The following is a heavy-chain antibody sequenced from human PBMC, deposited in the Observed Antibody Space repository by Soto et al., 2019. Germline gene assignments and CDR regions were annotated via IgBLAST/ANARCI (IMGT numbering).Heavy chain of an antibody. CDR3: ARDPAIYSGKFDYGLDV. Sequence: EVQLVESGGGLVQAGGSLRLFCAASGFTFSNYEMNWVRQAPGKGLEWVSYIGTRGRTIYYADSVKGRFTISRDNAKNSLYLQMNSPRAEDTAVYYCARDPAIYSGKFDYGLDVWGQGTTVTVSS. D-gene: IGHD4-4*01. J-gene: IGHJ6*02. V-gene: IGHV3-48*03. CDR2: IGTRGRTI. CDR1: GFTFSNYE.